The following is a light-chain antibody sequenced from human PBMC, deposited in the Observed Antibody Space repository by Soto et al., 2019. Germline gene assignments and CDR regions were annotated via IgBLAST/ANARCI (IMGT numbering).Light chain of an antibody. J-gene: IGLJ3*02. CDR1: SSDVGGYNY. CDR2: DVS. CDR3: ISYTSSRTV. V-gene: IGLV2-14*03. Sequence: QSVLTQPASVSGSPGQSITLSCTGTSSDVGGYNYVSWYQKHPGKAPKIMIYDVSNRPSGASNRFSGSTSDHKAYQNISRLQAEDEADYYCISYTSSRTVFGGGTKVTVL.